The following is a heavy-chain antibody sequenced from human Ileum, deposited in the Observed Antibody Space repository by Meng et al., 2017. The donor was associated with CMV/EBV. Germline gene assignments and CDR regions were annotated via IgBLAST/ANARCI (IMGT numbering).Heavy chain of an antibody. CDR2: IRGNGGSA. V-gene: IGHV3-23*01. CDR1: GFTFSAYT. Sequence: GESLKISCAASGFTFSAYTMTWVRQAPEKGLEWVSRIRGNGGSAAYADSVQDRFTISRDNSQNTLYLQMNSLRVEDTAIYFCARGAAFGVTAPDYWGQGTLVTVS. CDR3: ARGAAFGVTAPDY. J-gene: IGHJ4*02. D-gene: IGHD3-3*01.